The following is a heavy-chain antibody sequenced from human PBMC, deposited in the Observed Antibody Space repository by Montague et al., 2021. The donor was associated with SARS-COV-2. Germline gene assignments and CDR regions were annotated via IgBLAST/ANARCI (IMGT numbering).Heavy chain of an antibody. CDR2: IYTSGST. J-gene: IGHJ4*02. D-gene: IGHD2-21*01. CDR3: ARVVGFDFDY. Sequence: TLSLTCTVSGGSISSGSYYWSWIRQPAGKGLEWIGRIYTSGSTNYNPPLKSRVTITVDKSKNQFSLKLSSVTAADTAVYYCARVVGFDFDYWGQGTLVTVSS. V-gene: IGHV4-61*02. CDR1: GGSISSGSYY.